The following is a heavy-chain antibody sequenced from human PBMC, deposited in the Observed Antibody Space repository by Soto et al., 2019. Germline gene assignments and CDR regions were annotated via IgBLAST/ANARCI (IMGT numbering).Heavy chain of an antibody. CDR3: ARDKYPIVVVVAATRAGFDY. CDR2: INPNSGGT. V-gene: IGHV1-2*04. Sequence: ASVKVSCKASGYTFTGYYMHWVRQAPGQGLEWMGWINPNSGGTNYAQKFQGWVTMTRDTSISTAYMELSRLRSDDTAVYYCARDKYPIVVVVAATRAGFDYWGQGTLVTVSS. CDR1: GYTFTGYY. D-gene: IGHD2-15*01. J-gene: IGHJ4*02.